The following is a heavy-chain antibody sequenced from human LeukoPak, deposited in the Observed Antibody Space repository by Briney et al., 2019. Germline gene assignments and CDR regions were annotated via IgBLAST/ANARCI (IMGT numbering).Heavy chain of an antibody. CDR1: GYTFSSYY. Sequence: GASVKVSCKASGYTFSSYYMHWVRQAPGQGLEWMGIINPSGGSTSYAQKFQGRITMTRDTSTSTVYMELSSLRSDDTAVYYCARETITIFGVVPSAYYYMDVWGKGTTVTVSS. V-gene: IGHV1-46*01. D-gene: IGHD3-3*01. J-gene: IGHJ6*03. CDR3: ARETITIFGVVPSAYYYMDV. CDR2: INPSGGST.